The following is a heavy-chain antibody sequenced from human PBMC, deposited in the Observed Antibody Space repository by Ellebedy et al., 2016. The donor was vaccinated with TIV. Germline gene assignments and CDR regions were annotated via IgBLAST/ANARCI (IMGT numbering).Heavy chain of an antibody. CDR3: AKGYSYGDY. CDR2: ISFDGSDK. V-gene: IGHV3-30*18. D-gene: IGHD5-18*01. J-gene: IGHJ4*02. CDR1: GFTFSSFA. Sequence: GESLKISCTTSGFTFSSFAMHWVRQAPGKGLEWVAVISFDGSDKYYADSVKGRFTISRDNSKNTLYLQLNSLRAEDTAVYYCAKGYSYGDYWGQGTLVTVSS.